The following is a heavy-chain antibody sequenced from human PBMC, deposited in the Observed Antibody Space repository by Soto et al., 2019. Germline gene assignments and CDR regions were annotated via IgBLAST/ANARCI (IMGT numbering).Heavy chain of an antibody. CDR3: ARGAIAVTGTWYYGMDV. CDR2: IIPIFSTA. V-gene: IGHV1-69*06. CDR1: GGTFSSYA. Sequence: QVQLVQSGAEVKKPGSSVYISCKASGGTFSSYAISWVRQAPGQGLEWMGGIIPIFSTANYAQKFQARVTITADKSTSTAYMELSSLRSEDTAVYYCARGAIAVTGTWYYGMDVWGQGTTVTVSS. J-gene: IGHJ6*02. D-gene: IGHD6-19*01.